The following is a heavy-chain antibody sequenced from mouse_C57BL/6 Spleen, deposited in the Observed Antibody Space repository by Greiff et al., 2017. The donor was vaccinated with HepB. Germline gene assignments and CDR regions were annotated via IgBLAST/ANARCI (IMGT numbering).Heavy chain of an antibody. D-gene: IGHD1-1*02. CDR1: GYTFTSYW. Sequence: QVQLQQPGAELVLPGASVKLSCKASGYTFTSYWMHWVQQRPGQGLEWIGEIDPSDSYTNYNQKFKGKSTITVDNSSSTAYMQRSSLTSEDAAVYYCARGGMTTGVSYFDYWGQGTTLTVSS. CDR3: ARGGMTTGVSYFDY. J-gene: IGHJ2*01. CDR2: IDPSDSYT. V-gene: IGHV1-69*01.